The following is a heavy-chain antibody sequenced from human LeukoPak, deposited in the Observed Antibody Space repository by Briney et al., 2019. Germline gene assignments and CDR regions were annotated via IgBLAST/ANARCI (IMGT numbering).Heavy chain of an antibody. J-gene: IGHJ5*02. CDR3: ARSVSAGGPSWFVP. V-gene: IGHV6-1*01. Sequence: SQTLSLTCAISGDSVSSDNAAWNWIRQSPSRGLEWLGRTYYRSRWYSDYAESVRSRITFNPDTSKNHISLQLNSVTPEDKAVYFCARSVSAGGPSWFVPWGQRTLVTVSS. D-gene: IGHD6-13*01. CDR2: TYYRSRWYS. CDR1: GDSVSSDNAA.